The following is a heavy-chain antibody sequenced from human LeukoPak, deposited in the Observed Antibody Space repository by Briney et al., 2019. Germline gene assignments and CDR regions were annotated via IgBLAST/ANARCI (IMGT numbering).Heavy chain of an antibody. CDR2: IIDMFGTA. Sequence: WASVKVSCKASGGTFISYAISWVRQAHGQGREGMGGIIDMFGTANYEKKFQRRVTITADESTSTAYMELSSLRSEDTAVYYCARDLTIFGVGHNWFDPWGQGTLVTVSS. CDR1: GGTFISYA. CDR3: ARDLTIFGVGHNWFDP. J-gene: IGHJ5*02. V-gene: IGHV1-69*01. D-gene: IGHD3-3*01.